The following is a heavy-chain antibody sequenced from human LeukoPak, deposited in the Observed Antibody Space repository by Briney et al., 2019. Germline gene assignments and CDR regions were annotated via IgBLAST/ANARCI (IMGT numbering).Heavy chain of an antibody. CDR2: ISGSGGST. Sequence: PGGSLRLSCVVSGITLSNYAMSWVRQAPGKGLEWVSAISGSGGSTYYADSVKGRFTISRDNSKNTLYLQMNSLRAEDTAVYYCAKEVNGDWRAFDIWGQGTMVTVSS. V-gene: IGHV3-23*01. CDR3: AKEVNGDWRAFDI. D-gene: IGHD2-21*02. J-gene: IGHJ3*02. CDR1: GITLSNYA.